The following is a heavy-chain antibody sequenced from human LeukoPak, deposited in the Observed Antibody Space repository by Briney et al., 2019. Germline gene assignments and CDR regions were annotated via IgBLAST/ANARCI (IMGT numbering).Heavy chain of an antibody. CDR3: ARIETYSSGWYDAFFDY. CDR1: GDSISSSSSY. CDR2: IYYSGST. D-gene: IGHD6-19*01. J-gene: IGHJ4*02. V-gene: IGHV4-39*01. Sequence: PSETLSLTCTVSGDSISSSSSYWGWIRQPPGEGLEWIGSIYYSGSTYYNTSLKSRVTISVDTSKNQFSLKLTSVTAADTAVYYRARIETYSSGWYDAFFDYWGQGTLVTVSS.